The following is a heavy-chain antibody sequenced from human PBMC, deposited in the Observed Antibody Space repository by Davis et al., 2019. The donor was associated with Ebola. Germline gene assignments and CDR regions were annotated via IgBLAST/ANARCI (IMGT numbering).Heavy chain of an antibody. D-gene: IGHD1-26*01. CDR1: GFSFSDYW. V-gene: IGHV3-74*01. Sequence: GESLKISCAASGFSFSDYWMYWVRQVPGKGLVWVSSIKSDGRNTEYADFVKRRFTISRDNAKNVLYLHMNRLTVDDTALYYCAADQRPSSPTELGPWGQGTLVTVSS. CDR2: IKSDGRNT. CDR3: AADQRPSSPTELGP. J-gene: IGHJ5*02.